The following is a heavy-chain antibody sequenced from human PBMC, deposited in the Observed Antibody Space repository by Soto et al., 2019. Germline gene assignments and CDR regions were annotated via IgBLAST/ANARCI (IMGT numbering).Heavy chain of an antibody. D-gene: IGHD6-19*01. Sequence: EVQLVESGGGLVQPGGSLKLSCAASGFTFSGSAMHWVRQASGKGLEWVGRIRSKANSYATAYAASVKGRFTISRDDSKNTAYLQMNSLKTEDTAVDYCTRHSSGWRWFDPWGQGTLVTVSS. CDR1: GFTFSGSA. CDR2: IRSKANSYAT. CDR3: TRHSSGWRWFDP. J-gene: IGHJ5*02. V-gene: IGHV3-73*02.